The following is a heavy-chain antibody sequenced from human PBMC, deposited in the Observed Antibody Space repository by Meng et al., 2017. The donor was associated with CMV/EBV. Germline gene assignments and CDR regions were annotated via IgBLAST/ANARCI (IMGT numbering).Heavy chain of an antibody. V-gene: IGHV4-34*01. Sequence: GSLRLSCAVYGGSFSGYYWSWIRQPPGKGLEWIGEINRSGSTNYNPSLKSRVTISVDTSKNQFSLKLSSVTAADTAVYYCARGRGPGSMVRHVGLYYYGMDVWGQGTTVTVSS. D-gene: IGHD3-10*01. J-gene: IGHJ6*02. CDR3: ARGRGPGSMVRHVGLYYYGMDV. CDR2: INRSGST. CDR1: GGSFSGYY.